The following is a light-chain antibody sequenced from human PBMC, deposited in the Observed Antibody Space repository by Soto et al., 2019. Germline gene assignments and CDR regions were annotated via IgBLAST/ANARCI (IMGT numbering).Light chain of an antibody. CDR3: QQYNNWPYT. CDR2: GAS. Sequence: EIVMTQSPATLSVSPGERATLSCRASRSVGSNLAWYQQKPGQAPRLLIYGASTRATGIPARFSGSGSGTEFTLTISSLQSEDFVAYSCQQYNNWPYTFGQGTKLEIK. J-gene: IGKJ2*01. V-gene: IGKV3D-15*01. CDR1: RSVGSN.